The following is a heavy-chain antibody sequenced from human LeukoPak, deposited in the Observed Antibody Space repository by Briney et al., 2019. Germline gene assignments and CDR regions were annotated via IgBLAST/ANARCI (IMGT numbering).Heavy chain of an antibody. J-gene: IGHJ6*04. Sequence: PGGSLRLSCAASGFTFSDHYMDWVRQAPGKGLEWVSYISSSGSTIYYADSVKGRFTISRDNVKNSLYLQMNSLRADDTAVYYCAELGITMIGGVWGKGTTVTIPS. CDR1: GFTFSDHY. CDR3: AELGITMIGGV. V-gene: IGHV3-11*04. D-gene: IGHD3-10*02. CDR2: ISSSGSTI.